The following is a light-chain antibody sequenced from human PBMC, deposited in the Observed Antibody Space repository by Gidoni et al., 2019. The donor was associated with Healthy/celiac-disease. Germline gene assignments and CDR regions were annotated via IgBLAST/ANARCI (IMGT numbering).Light chain of an antibody. V-gene: IGLV3-9*01. CDR2: RDS. CDR3: QVWDNSTVV. J-gene: IGLJ2*01. CDR1: NIGSKN. Sequence: SYELTQPLSVSVALGQTARITCGGNNIGSKNVHWYQQKPGQAPVLVIYRDSNRSSGIPERFSGSNSGNTATLTISRAQAGDEADYYCQVWDNSTVVFGGGTKLTVL.